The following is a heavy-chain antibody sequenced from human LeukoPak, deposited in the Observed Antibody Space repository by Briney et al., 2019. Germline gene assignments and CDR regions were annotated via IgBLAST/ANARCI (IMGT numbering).Heavy chain of an antibody. D-gene: IGHD3-9*01. CDR3: ARDRAPAYYDILTGYYLDY. V-gene: IGHV1-8*01. CDR2: MNPNSGNT. J-gene: IGHJ4*02. CDR1: GYTFSSYD. Sequence: ASVKVSCKASGYTFSSYDINWVRQATGQGLEWVGWMNPNSGNTGYAQKFQGRVTMTRDTSTSTVYMELSSLRSEDTAVYYCARDRAPAYYDILTGYYLDYWGQGTLVTVSS.